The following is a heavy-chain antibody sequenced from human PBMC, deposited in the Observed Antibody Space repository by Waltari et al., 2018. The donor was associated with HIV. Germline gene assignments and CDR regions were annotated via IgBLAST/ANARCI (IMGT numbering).Heavy chain of an antibody. J-gene: IGHJ4*02. D-gene: IGHD3-9*01. V-gene: IGHV4-39*01. CDR2: IYYSGST. CDR1: GGSISSSSYY. CDR3: ARRRGNVNVLRYFDWVLPFDY. Sequence: QLQLQESGPGLVKPSETLSLTCTVSGGSISSSSYYWGWIRQPPGKGLEWIGSIYYSGSTYDNPSLKSRVTISVDTSKNQFSLKLSSVTAADTAVYYCARRRGNVNVLRYFDWVLPFDYWGQGTLVTVSS.